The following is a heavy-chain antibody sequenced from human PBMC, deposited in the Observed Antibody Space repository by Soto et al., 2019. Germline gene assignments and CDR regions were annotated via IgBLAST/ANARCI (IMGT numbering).Heavy chain of an antibody. V-gene: IGHV4-34*01. J-gene: IGHJ5*02. CDR1: GGSFSGYY. D-gene: IGHD3-10*01. Sequence: PSETLSLTCAVYGGSFSGYYWSWIRQPPGKGLEWIGEINHSGSTNYNPSLKSRVTISVDTSKNQFSLKLSSVTAADTAVYYCARDRRLITMVRGVSLWFDPWGQGTPVTVSS. CDR2: INHSGST. CDR3: ARDRRLITMVRGVSLWFDP.